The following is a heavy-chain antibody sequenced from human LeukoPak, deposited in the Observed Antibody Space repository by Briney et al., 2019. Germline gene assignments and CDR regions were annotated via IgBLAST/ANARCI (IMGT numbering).Heavy chain of an antibody. V-gene: IGHV1-69*06. Sequence: ASVKVSCKASGYTFTGYYMHWVRQAPGQGLEWMGGIIPIYGTANYAQKFQDRVTITADKSTSTAYVELSSLRSDDTAVYYCARLLWFGESGFDAFDMWGQGTMVTVSS. CDR2: IIPIYGTA. CDR1: GYTFTGYY. D-gene: IGHD3-10*01. J-gene: IGHJ3*02. CDR3: ARLLWFGESGFDAFDM.